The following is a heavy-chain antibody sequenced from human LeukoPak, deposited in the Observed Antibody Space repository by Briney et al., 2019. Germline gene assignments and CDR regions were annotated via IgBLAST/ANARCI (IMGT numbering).Heavy chain of an antibody. Sequence: PGGSLRLSCAATGFTSDDYGMSWVRQAPGKGLEWVSGINWNGGSTGYADSVKGRFTISRDNAKNSLYLQMNSLRAEETALYYCARGKYYYCSGVDYWGQGTLVTVSS. D-gene: IGHD3-10*01. CDR2: INWNGGST. CDR3: ARGKYYYCSGVDY. CDR1: GFTSDDYG. V-gene: IGHV3-20*04. J-gene: IGHJ4*02.